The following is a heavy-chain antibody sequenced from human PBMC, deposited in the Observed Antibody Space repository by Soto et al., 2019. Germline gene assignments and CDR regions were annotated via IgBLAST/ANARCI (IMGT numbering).Heavy chain of an antibody. V-gene: IGHV1-69*12. D-gene: IGHD3-10*01. CDR2: IIPIFGTA. CDR3: ARAANGSGSYYYYYYGMDV. Sequence: QVQLVQSGAEVKKPGSSVKVSCKASGGTFSSYAISWVRQAPGQGLERMGGIIPIFGTANYAQKFQGRVTITADESTSTAYMELSSLRSEDTAVYYCARAANGSGSYYYYYYGMDVWGQGTTVTVSS. CDR1: GGTFSSYA. J-gene: IGHJ6*02.